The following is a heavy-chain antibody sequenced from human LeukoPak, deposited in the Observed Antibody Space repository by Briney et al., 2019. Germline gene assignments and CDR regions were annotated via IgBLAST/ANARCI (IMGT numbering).Heavy chain of an antibody. D-gene: IGHD6-13*01. J-gene: IGHJ4*02. V-gene: IGHV3-30*18. CDR1: GFTSSSYG. CDR3: AKEARGQGGYTDY. CDR2: ISYDGSNK. Sequence: PGRSLRLSCAASGFTSSSYGMHWVRQAPGKGLEWVAVISYDGSNKYYADSVKGRFTISRDNSKNTLYLQMNSLRAEDTAVYYCAKEARGQGGYTDYWGQGTLVTVSS.